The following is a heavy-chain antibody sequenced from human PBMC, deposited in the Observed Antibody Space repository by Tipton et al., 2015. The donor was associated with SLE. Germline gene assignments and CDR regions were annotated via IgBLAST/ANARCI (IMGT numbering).Heavy chain of an antibody. CDR1: GFTVSSKY. CDR3: ARALTRLGEGWFDP. V-gene: IGHV3-53*04. CDR2: IYSGGST. D-gene: IGHD3-10*01. J-gene: IGHJ5*02. Sequence: VQLVQSGGGLVQPGGSLRLSCAASGFTVSSKYMSWVRQAPGKGLEWVSVIYSGGSTYYADSVKGRFTISRDNSKNTLYLQMNSLKAEDTAVYYCARALTRLGEGWFDPWGQGTLVTVSS.